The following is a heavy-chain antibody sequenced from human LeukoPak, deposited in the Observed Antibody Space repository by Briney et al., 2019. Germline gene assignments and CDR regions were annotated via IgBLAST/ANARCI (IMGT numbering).Heavy chain of an antibody. D-gene: IGHD3-9*01. Sequence: GASVKVSCKASGYTFTSYGISWVRQAPGQGLEWMGWISAYNGNTNYAQKLQGRVTMTTDTSTSTAYMELRSLRSDDTAVYYCARGKNYDILTGTPRTNWFDPWGQGTLVTVSS. CDR2: ISAYNGNT. J-gene: IGHJ5*02. V-gene: IGHV1-18*01. CDR1: GYTFTSYG. CDR3: ARGKNYDILTGTPRTNWFDP.